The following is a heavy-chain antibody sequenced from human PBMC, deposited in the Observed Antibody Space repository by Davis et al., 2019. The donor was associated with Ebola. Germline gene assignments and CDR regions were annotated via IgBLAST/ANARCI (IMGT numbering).Heavy chain of an antibody. V-gene: IGHV3-23*01. J-gene: IGHJ4*02. CDR1: GFTFRSYA. Sequence: GGSLRLSCAASGFTFRSYAMSWVRQAPGKGLEWVSAISGIGGSTYYADSVKGRFTISRDNSKNTLYLQMNSLRAEDTAVYYCARGEAAAGTISRWYFDYWGQGTLVTVSS. D-gene: IGHD6-13*01. CDR2: ISGIGGST. CDR3: ARGEAAAGTISRWYFDY.